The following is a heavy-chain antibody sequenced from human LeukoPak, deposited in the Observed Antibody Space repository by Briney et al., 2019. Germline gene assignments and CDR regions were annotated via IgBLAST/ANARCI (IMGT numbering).Heavy chain of an antibody. CDR3: AELGITMIGGV. V-gene: IGHV3-48*03. J-gene: IGHJ6*04. CDR1: GFTVRSNY. D-gene: IGHD3-10*02. Sequence: GGSLRLSCAASGFTVRSNYMNWVRQAPGKGLEWVSYISSSGSTIYYADSVKGRFTISRDNAKNSLYLQMNSLRAEDTAVYYCAELGITMIGGVWGKGTTVTISS. CDR2: ISSSGSTI.